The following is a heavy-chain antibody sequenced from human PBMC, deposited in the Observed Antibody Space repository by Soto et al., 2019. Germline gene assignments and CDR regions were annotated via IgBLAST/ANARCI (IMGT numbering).Heavy chain of an antibody. V-gene: IGHV3-33*01. Sequence: QVQLVESGGGVGQPGRSLRLSCAASGFTFSSYGIHWVRQAPGKGLEWVAVIWYDGSNKYYADSVKGRFTISRDNSKNTLYLQMNSLRAEDTAVYYCARARGSWNHAFDIWGQGTMVTVSS. D-gene: IGHD1-1*01. J-gene: IGHJ3*02. CDR3: ARARGSWNHAFDI. CDR1: GFTFSSYG. CDR2: IWYDGSNK.